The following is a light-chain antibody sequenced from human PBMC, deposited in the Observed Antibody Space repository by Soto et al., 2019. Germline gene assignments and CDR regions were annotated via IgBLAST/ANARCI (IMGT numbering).Light chain of an antibody. CDR1: QSVSSSY. CDR2: DAS. CDR3: QQRSNWPPIT. Sequence: ETVLTQSTGTLSLSPGERATLSCRASQSVSSSYLAWYQQKPGQAPRLLIYDASTRATGIPARFSGSGSETEFTLTISSLPSEDYAVYYCQQRSNWPPITFGQGTRLEIK. V-gene: IGKV3D-20*02. J-gene: IGKJ5*01.